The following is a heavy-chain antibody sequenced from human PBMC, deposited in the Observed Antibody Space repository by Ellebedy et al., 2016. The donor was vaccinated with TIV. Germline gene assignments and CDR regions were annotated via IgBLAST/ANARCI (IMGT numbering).Heavy chain of an antibody. J-gene: IGHJ5*02. D-gene: IGHD3-3*01. CDR2: MNPNSGNT. CDR1: GYTFTSYD. Sequence: ASVKVSCXASGYTFTSYDINWVRQATGQGLEWMGWMNPNSGNTGYAQKFQGRVTMTRNTSISTAYMELSSLRSEDTAVYYCARSPYFYNWFNPWGQGTLVTVSS. CDR3: ARSPYFYNWFNP. V-gene: IGHV1-8*01.